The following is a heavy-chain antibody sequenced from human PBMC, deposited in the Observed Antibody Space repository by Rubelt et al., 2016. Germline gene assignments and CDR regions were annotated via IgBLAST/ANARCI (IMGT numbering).Heavy chain of an antibody. CDR1: GGSIRSYY. J-gene: IGHJ3*02. Sequence: QVQLQESGPGLVKPSETLSLTCTVSGGSIRSYYWSWIRQPPGKGLEWIGYISYSGSTNYNPSLKSRFPISDYTSKNQFSLELSSVTAADTALYECARHGHRDYRGNSDVCDSWGQGKMVAVSS. D-gene: IGHD4-23*01. CDR3: ARHGHRDYRGNSDVCDS. V-gene: IGHV4-59*08. CDR2: ISYSGST.